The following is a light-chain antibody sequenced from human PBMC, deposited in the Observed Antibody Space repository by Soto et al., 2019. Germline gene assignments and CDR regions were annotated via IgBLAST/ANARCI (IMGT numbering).Light chain of an antibody. CDR3: CSYTGRVTFVI. Sequence: QSVLTQPASVSGSPGQSITISCTGTSNDVGGFNYVSWYQQHPGKVPKLMIYEVSNRPSGVSNRFAGSKSGDTASLTISGLQADDEADYFCCSYTGRVTFVIFGGGTKLTVL. J-gene: IGLJ2*01. CDR2: EVS. V-gene: IGLV2-14*01. CDR1: SNDVGGFNY.